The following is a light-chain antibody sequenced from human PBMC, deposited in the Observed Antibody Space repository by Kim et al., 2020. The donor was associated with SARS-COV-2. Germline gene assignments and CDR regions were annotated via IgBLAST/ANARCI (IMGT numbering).Light chain of an antibody. CDR3: GTWDSSLSANWV. CDR2: DNN. V-gene: IGLV1-51*01. J-gene: IGLJ3*02. Sequence: QKVTISCSGSSSNIGNNYVSWYQQLPGTAPKLLIYDNNKRPSGIPDRFSGSKSGTSATLGITGLRTGDEADYYCGTWDSSLSANWVFGGGTQLTVL. CDR1: SSNIGNNY.